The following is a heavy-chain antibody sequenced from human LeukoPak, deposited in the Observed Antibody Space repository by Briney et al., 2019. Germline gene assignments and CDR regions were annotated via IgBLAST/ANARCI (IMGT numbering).Heavy chain of an antibody. J-gene: IGHJ6*03. CDR3: ARAHPYSSSVYYYYYMDV. CDR1: GGSISSGGYY. D-gene: IGHD6-6*01. CDR2: IYYSGST. V-gene: IGHV4-31*03. Sequence: SETLSLTCTVSGGSISSGGYYWSWIRQHPGKGLEWIGYIYYSGSTYYNPSLKIRVTISVDTYKHHLSVKLHSVTAADTAVYYCARAHPYSSSVYYYYYMDVWGKGTTVTVSS.